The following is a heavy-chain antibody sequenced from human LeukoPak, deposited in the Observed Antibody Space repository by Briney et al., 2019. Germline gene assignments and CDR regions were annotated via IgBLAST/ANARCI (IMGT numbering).Heavy chain of an antibody. V-gene: IGHV4-59*08. D-gene: IGHD4-17*01. CDR3: AKMGNPATVTADY. CDR1: GGSISSYY. Sequence: PSETLSLTCTISGGSISSYYWSWLRQPPGKGLEWIRYINHSGTTNYNPSLKSRFTMSVDTSKNQFSLKMNSVTAADTAVYFCAKMGNPATVTADYWGQGTLVTVSS. J-gene: IGHJ4*02. CDR2: INHSGTT.